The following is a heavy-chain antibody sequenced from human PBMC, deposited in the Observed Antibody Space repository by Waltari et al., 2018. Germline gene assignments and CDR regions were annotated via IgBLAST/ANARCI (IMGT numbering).Heavy chain of an antibody. J-gene: IGHJ5*02. Sequence: EVDLVESGGGLVRPGGSLRLSCAASGFTFNSYTIHWVRQAPGKGLEGVSSISSQSSYIYYADSVKGRFTIFRDNAKNSLYLQMSSLRVDDTAVYYCVREVVGTDNWFDPWGQGTLVTVSS. CDR2: ISSQSSYI. V-gene: IGHV3-21*01. CDR3: VREVVGTDNWFDP. D-gene: IGHD2-21*02. CDR1: GFTFNSYT.